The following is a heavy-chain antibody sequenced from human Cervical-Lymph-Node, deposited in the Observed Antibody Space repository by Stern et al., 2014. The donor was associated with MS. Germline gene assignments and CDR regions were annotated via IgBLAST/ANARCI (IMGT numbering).Heavy chain of an antibody. V-gene: IGHV1-69*06. J-gene: IGHJ4*02. Sequence: QLVQSGAEVKKPGSSVKVSCKASGGTFSSYAISWVRQAPGQGLEWMGGIIPIFGTANYAQKFQGRVTITADKSTSTAYMELSSLRSEDTAVYYCARERDCTNGVCFYFDYWGQGTLVTVSS. CDR2: IIPIFGTA. CDR1: GGTFSSYA. CDR3: ARERDCTNGVCFYFDY. D-gene: IGHD2-8*01.